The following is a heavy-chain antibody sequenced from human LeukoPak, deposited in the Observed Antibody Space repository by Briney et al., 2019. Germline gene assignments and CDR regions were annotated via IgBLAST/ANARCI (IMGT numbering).Heavy chain of an antibody. D-gene: IGHD5/OR15-5a*01. Sequence: GGSLRLSCAASGFVFSSYGMHWARQAPGKGLEWVAFIRFDGSNEYYADSVKGRFTISRDNSKSTLYLQTNSLRVEDTALYYCVKQVYGETGYFDSWGQGTLVTVSS. CDR1: GFVFSSYG. CDR3: VKQVYGETGYFDS. V-gene: IGHV3-30*02. CDR2: IRFDGSNE. J-gene: IGHJ4*02.